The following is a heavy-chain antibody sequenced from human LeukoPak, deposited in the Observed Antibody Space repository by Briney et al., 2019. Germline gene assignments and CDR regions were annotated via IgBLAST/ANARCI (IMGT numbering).Heavy chain of an antibody. J-gene: IGHJ4*02. D-gene: IGHD2-2*01. V-gene: IGHV4-4*02. Sequence: SGTLSLTCAVPGGSISSGNWWSWVRQPPGKGLEWIGEIYHSGSTNYNPSLKSRVTISVDKSKNQFSLKLSSVTAADTAVYYCARGWNQDIVVVPAATHFDYWGQGTLVTVSS. CDR2: IYHSGST. CDR3: ARGWNQDIVVVPAATHFDY. CDR1: GGSISSGNW.